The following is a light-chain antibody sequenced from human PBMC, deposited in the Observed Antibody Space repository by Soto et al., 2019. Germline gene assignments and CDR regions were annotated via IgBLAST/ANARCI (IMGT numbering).Light chain of an antibody. V-gene: IGKV3-20*01. CDR2: GAS. CDR1: QSVSSSC. CDR3: QQYGSSPPRVT. J-gene: IGKJ4*01. Sequence: EIVLTQSPGTLSLSPGERATLSCRASQSVSSSCLAWYQQKPGQAPRLLIYGASSRATGIPDKFSGSGSGTDFTLTISRLDPEDFAVYYCQQYGSSPPRVTFGGGTKVEIK.